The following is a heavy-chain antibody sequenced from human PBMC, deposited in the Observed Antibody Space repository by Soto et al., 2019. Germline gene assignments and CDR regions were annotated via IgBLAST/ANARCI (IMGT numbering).Heavy chain of an antibody. J-gene: IGHJ5*02. D-gene: IGHD6-6*01. CDR2: IYTSGST. V-gene: IGHV4-4*07. CDR3: ARDLSYSSSSQGWFDP. CDR1: GGSISSYY. Sequence: SETLSLTCTVSGGSISSYYWSWIRQPAGKGLEWIGRIYTSGSTNYNPSLKSRVTMSVDTSKNQFSLKLSSVTAADTAVYYCARDLSYSSSSQGWFDPWGQGTLVTVSS.